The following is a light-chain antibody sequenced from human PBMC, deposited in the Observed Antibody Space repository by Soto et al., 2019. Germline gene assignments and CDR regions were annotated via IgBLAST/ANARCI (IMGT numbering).Light chain of an antibody. CDR2: GAS. J-gene: IGKJ4*01. V-gene: IGKV3-20*01. CDR1: ESISSNF. Sequence: EIVLTQSPGTLSLSPGERATLSCRASESISSNFLAWYQQKPGQAPRLLISGASSRATGIPDRFRGRGSGTDFTLTIGRLEPEDFAVYYCQQYGSSPLTFGGGTKVEI. CDR3: QQYGSSPLT.